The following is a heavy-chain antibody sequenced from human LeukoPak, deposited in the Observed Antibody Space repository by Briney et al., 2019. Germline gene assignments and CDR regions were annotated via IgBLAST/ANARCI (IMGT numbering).Heavy chain of an antibody. CDR1: GFTFSSYG. D-gene: IGHD3-22*01. V-gene: IGHV3-30*18. J-gene: IGHJ5*02. CDR3: AKANYYDSSGQFDP. Sequence: GGSLRLSCAASGFTFSSYGMHWVRQAPGKGLEWVAVISYDGSNKYYADSVKGRFTISRDNSENTLYLQMNSLRAEDTAVYYCAKANYYDSSGQFDPWGQGTLVTVSS. CDR2: ISYDGSNK.